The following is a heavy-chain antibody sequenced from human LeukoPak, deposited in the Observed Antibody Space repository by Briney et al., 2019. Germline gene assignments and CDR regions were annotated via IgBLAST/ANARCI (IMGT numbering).Heavy chain of an antibody. Sequence: SETLSLTCTVSGGSISSSSYYWGWIRQPPAKGLEWIGSIYYNGSTYYNPSLKSRITISVDMSKNQFSLKLSSVTAADTALYYCARHSGLRSPFDPWGQGTLVTVTS. CDR1: GGSISSSSYY. V-gene: IGHV4-39*01. CDR3: ARHSGLRSPFDP. J-gene: IGHJ5*02. CDR2: IYYNGST. D-gene: IGHD3-3*01.